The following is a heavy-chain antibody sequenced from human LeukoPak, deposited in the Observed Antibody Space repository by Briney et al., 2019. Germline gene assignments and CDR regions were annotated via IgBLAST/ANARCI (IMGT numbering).Heavy chain of an antibody. CDR2: IKEDGREK. CDR3: ARDAPGTVFDL. V-gene: IGHV3-7*04. J-gene: IGHJ4*02. Sequence: GGSLRLSCAASGFTFSSYWMSWVRQAPGKGLEWVAQIKEDGREKYSADSVMGRFTISRDNAKNSLYLQMKSLRAEDTAVYYCARDAPGTVFDLWGQGSLVTVSS. CDR1: GFTFSSYW. D-gene: IGHD6-13*01.